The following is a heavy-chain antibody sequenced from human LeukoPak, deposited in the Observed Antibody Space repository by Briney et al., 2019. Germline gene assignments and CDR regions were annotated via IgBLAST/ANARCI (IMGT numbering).Heavy chain of an antibody. CDR1: GGSFSGYY. D-gene: IGHD2-8*01. CDR2: INHSGST. J-gene: IGHJ2*01. Sequence: SETLSLTCAVYGGSFSGYYWSWIRQPPGKGLEWIGEINHSGSTNYNPSPKSRVTISVDTSKNQFSLKLSSVTAADTAVYYCARGLGRYCTNGVCYTGYFDLWGRGTLVTVSS. CDR3: ARGLGRYCTNGVCYTGYFDL. V-gene: IGHV4-34*01.